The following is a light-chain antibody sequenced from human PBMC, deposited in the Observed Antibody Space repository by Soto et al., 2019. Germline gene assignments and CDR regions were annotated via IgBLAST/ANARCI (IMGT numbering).Light chain of an antibody. J-gene: IGLJ3*02. V-gene: IGLV7-46*01. Sequence: QAVVTQEPSLTVSPGGTVTLTCGSSTGAVTSGHFPYWFQQKPGQAPRTLIYDTSNKHSWTPARFSGSLLGGKAALTLSGAHLEDEAEYYCLLSDSGARVFGGGTKVTVL. CDR2: DTS. CDR1: TGAVTSGHF. CDR3: LLSDSGARV.